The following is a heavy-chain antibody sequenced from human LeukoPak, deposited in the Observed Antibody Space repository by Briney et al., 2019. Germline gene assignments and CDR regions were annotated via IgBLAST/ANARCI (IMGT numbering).Heavy chain of an antibody. D-gene: IGHD2-15*01. CDR3: ARDMPRYCSGGSCYHNWFDP. Sequence: PSETLSLTCTVSGGSISSSSYYWGWIRQPPGKGLEWIGSIYYSGSTYYNPSLKSRITISVDTSKNQFSLKLSSVTAADTAVYYCARDMPRYCSGGSCYHNWFDPWGQGTLVTVSS. V-gene: IGHV4-39*07. J-gene: IGHJ5*02. CDR2: IYYSGST. CDR1: GGSISSSSYY.